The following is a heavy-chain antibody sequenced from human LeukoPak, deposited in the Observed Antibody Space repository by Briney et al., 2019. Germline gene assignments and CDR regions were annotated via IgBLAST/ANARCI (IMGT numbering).Heavy chain of an antibody. CDR3: ARHEERFLVRFFDY. J-gene: IGHJ4*02. CDR2: ISHSGRT. D-gene: IGHD2-8*02. CDR1: GFSINTSYF. V-gene: IGHV4-38-2*01. Sequence: SETLSLTCAVSGFSINTSYFWGWIRQPPGKGLEWIGTISHSGRTFYNPSLRTRVTISLDTSKNLFSLNLTSVTAADTAVYYCARHEERFLVRFFDYWGQGNPGHRLL.